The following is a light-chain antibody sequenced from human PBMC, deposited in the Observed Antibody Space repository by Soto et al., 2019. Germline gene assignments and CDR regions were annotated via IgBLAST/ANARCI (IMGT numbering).Light chain of an antibody. Sequence: QSALTQPASVSGSPGQSITISCAGTSSDVGGYNYVSWYQQYPSKAPKLMIYDVNSRPSGVSNRFSGSKSGNTASLTISGLQAEDEAEYYCSSSTGSNTHVLFGGGTQLTVL. J-gene: IGLJ2*01. V-gene: IGLV2-14*01. CDR3: SSSTGSNTHVL. CDR1: SSDVGGYNY. CDR2: DVN.